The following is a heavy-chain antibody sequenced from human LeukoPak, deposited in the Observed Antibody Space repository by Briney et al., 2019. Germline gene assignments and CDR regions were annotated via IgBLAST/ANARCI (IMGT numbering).Heavy chain of an antibody. J-gene: IGHJ5*02. V-gene: IGHV1-8*01. CDR2: MNPNSGNT. D-gene: IGHD6-19*01. Sequence: ASVKVSCKASGYTFTSRDIIWVRQATGQGLEWMGWMNPNSGNTGYVQKFQGRVIMTRDTSTSTAYMELSSLRSEDTAVYYCARGNSVPGSLSWLDPYGQGTLVTVSS. CDR1: GYTFTSRD. CDR3: ARGNSVPGSLSWLDP.